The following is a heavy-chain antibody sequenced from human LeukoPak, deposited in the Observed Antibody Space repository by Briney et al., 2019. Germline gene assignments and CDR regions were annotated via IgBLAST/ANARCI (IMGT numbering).Heavy chain of an antibody. CDR1: GGSISSGDYY. V-gene: IGHV4-30-4*01. CDR3: ARHVYGSGVPPFDP. D-gene: IGHD3-10*01. CDR2: IYYSGST. Sequence: PSQTLSLTCTVSGGSISSGDYYWSWIRQPPGKGLEWIGYIYYSGSTNYNPSLKSRVTISVDTSKNQFSLKLSSVTAADTAVYYCARHVYGSGVPPFDPWGQGTLVTVSS. J-gene: IGHJ5*02.